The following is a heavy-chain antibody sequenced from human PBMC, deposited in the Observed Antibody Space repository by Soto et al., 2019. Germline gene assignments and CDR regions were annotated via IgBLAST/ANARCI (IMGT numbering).Heavy chain of an antibody. J-gene: IGHJ4*02. CDR2: IIPILGTA. CDR3: AREGRYGEYYDY. CDR1: GGTFSSYA. D-gene: IGHD4-17*01. V-gene: IGHV1-69*13. Sequence: SVKVSCKASGGTFSSYAISWVRQAPGQGLEWMGGIIPILGTANYAQKFQGRVTITADESTSTAYMELSSLRSEDTAVYYCAREGRYGEYYDYWGQGTLVTVSS.